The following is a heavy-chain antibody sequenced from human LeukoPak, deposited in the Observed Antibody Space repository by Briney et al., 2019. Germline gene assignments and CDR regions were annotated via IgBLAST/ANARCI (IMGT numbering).Heavy chain of an antibody. V-gene: IGHV3-11*03. J-gene: IGHJ4*02. CDR1: GFPFSDYY. CDR3: ARCSSSWDFYY. CDR2: FSSSSSYT. Sequence: NPGGSLRLFCAASGFPFSDYYMSWIRKAPGKGLEWVSYFSSSSSYTNYADSVKGRFTISRDNAKNSLYLQMNSLRAEDTAVYYCARCSSSWDFYYWGQGTLVTVSS. D-gene: IGHD6-13*01.